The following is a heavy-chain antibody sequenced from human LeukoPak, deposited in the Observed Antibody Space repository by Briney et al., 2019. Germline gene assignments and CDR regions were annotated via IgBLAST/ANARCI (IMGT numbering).Heavy chain of an antibody. CDR1: GFTFSSYA. D-gene: IGHD5-24*01. Sequence: PGGSLRLSCAASGFTFSSYAMSWVRQAPGKGLEWVSAISNSGGFTYHADSVKGRFTISRDNSRNTLSLQMNSLRVEDTAIYYCVKDIQLSTWGLGTMVTVSS. V-gene: IGHV3-23*01. CDR2: ISNSGGFT. CDR3: VKDIQLST. J-gene: IGHJ3*01.